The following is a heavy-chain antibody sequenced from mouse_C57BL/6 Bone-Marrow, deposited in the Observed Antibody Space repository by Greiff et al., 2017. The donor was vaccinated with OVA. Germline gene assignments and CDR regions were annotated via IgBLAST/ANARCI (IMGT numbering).Heavy chain of an antibody. CDR3: ARGDYYGSSYGWYFDV. Sequence: VKLQQSGAELARPGASVKLSCKASGYTFTSYGISWVKQRTGQGLEWIGEIYPRSGNTYYNEKFKGKATLTADKSSSTAYMELRSLTSEDSAVYFCARGDYYGSSYGWYFDVWGTGTTVTVSS. V-gene: IGHV1-81*01. CDR2: IYPRSGNT. J-gene: IGHJ1*03. CDR1: GYTFTSYG. D-gene: IGHD1-1*01.